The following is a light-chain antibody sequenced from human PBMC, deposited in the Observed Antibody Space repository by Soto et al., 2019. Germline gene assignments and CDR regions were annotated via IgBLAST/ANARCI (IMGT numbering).Light chain of an antibody. CDR3: QQLNSYAIT. CDR1: QDISNY. V-gene: IGKV1-9*01. J-gene: IGKJ5*01. Sequence: DIQMTQSPSSLSASVGDGVTIXXQSSQDISNYLNWYQQKPGKAPKLXIYAAFTLQSGVPSRFSGSGAGTEFTLTISSLQPEDFATYYCQQLNSYAITFGQGTRLEIK. CDR2: AAF.